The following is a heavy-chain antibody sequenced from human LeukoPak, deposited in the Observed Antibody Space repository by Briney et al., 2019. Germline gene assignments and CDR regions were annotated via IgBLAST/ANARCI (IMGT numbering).Heavy chain of an antibody. CDR2: IKLDESAK. Sequence: GGCLRLSCAASGFTFSNSWMAWVRQAPGQGLEWVANIKLDESAKHYSDSVKGRFTISRDNAKNSLFLQMNGLRAEDSALYYCARDTDGSLDYWGQGTLVTVSS. CDR1: GFTFSNSW. CDR3: ARDTDGSLDY. D-gene: IGHD5-24*01. V-gene: IGHV3-7*01. J-gene: IGHJ4*02.